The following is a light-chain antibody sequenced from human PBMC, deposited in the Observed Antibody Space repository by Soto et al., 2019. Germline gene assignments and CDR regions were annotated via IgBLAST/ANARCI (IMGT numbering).Light chain of an antibody. CDR2: GAS. CDR1: QSVSSN. CDR3: QQYNNWPQK. J-gene: IGKJ1*01. V-gene: IGKV3-15*01. Sequence: IVMTQSPATLSVSPWERATLSCRASQSVSSNLAWYQQKPGQAPRLLIYGASTRATGIPARFSGSGSGTEFTLTISSLQSEDFAVYYCQQYNNWPQKFGQGTKVDIK.